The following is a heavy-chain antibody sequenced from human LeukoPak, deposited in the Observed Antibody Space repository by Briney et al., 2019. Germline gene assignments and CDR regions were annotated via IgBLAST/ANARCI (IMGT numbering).Heavy chain of an antibody. CDR3: AKPTLLSGSYFWYFDL. D-gene: IGHD1-26*01. CDR2: ISGSGGST. Sequence: GGSLRLSCAASGFTFSSYGMSWVRQAPGKGLEWVSAISGSGGSTYYADSVKGRFTISRDNSKNTLYLQMNSLRAEDTAVYYCAKPTLLSGSYFWYFDLWGRGTLVTVSS. J-gene: IGHJ2*01. CDR1: GFTFSSYG. V-gene: IGHV3-23*01.